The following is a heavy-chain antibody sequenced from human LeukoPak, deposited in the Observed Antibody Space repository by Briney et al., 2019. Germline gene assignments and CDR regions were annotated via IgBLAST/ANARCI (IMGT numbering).Heavy chain of an antibody. D-gene: IGHD5-18*01. CDR1: GFTFSNYE. CDR3: ARGRRGYSEEY. CDR2: ISSSGDTI. V-gene: IGHV3-48*03. J-gene: IGHJ4*02. Sequence: GSLRLSCAASGFTFSNYEMNWVRQAPGKGLEWVSYISSSGDTIYDADSVKGRFTISRDNAKNSLYLQMSSLRVEDTAVYYCARGRRGYSEEYWGQGTLVTVSS.